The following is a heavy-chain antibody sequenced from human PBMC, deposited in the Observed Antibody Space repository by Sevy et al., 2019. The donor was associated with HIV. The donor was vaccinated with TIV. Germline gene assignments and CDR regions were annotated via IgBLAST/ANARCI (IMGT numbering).Heavy chain of an antibody. V-gene: IGHV3-21*01. J-gene: IGHJ3*02. Sequence: GGSLRLSCAASGFTFSSYSMNWVRQAPGKGLEWVSSISSSSSYMYYADSVKGRFTISRDNAKNSLYLQMNSLRAEDTAVYYDARRGSGYHAFDIWGQGTMVTVSS. CDR1: GFTFSSYS. D-gene: IGHD3-3*01. CDR3: ARRGSGYHAFDI. CDR2: ISSSSSYM.